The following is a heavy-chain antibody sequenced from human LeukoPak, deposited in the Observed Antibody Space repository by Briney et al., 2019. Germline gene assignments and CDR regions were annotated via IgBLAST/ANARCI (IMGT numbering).Heavy chain of an antibody. V-gene: IGHV1-8*02. J-gene: IGHJ4*02. Sequence: ASVKVSCKASGYTFTGYYMHWVRQAPGQGLEWMGRINPNSGNTGYAQKFQGRVTMTRNTSISTAYMELSSLRSEDTAVYYCARGVYDYRRNPPVFLYYFDYWGQGTLVTVSS. CDR1: GYTFTGYY. CDR3: ARGVYDYRRNPPVFLYYFDY. D-gene: IGHD2-8*01. CDR2: INPNSGNT.